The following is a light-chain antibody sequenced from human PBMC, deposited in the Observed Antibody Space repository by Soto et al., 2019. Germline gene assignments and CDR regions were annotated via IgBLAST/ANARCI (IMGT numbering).Light chain of an antibody. CDR2: DVT. J-gene: IGLJ2*01. Sequence: QSVLTQPPSASGTPGQRVTISCSGSSSNIGSNSVYWYHQLPGTAPKLIIYDVTKRPSGVPDRFSGSKSGNTASLIISGLQAADEAEYYCCCCSYAGSSSFRVLFGGGTKLTVL. CDR3: CCCSYAGSSSFRVL. CDR1: SSNIGSNS. V-gene: IGLV1-44*01.